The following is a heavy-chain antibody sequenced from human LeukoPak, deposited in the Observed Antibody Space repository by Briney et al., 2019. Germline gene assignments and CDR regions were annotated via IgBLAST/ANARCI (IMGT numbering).Heavy chain of an antibody. CDR3: ARRASGVLRYVDWPLDY. V-gene: IGHV1-46*01. J-gene: IGHJ4*02. Sequence: ASVKVSCKASGYTFSNYYLYWVRQAPGQGLEWMGIINPIGGSTNYAHKIQGSVTMTRDTSTSTVYMELSSLRSEDTAVYYCARRASGVLRYVDWPLDYWGQGTLVTVSS. CDR1: GYTFSNYY. CDR2: INPIGGST. D-gene: IGHD3-9*01.